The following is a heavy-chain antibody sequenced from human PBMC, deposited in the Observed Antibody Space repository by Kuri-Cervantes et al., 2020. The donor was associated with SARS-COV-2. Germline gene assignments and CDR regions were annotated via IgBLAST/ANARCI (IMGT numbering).Heavy chain of an antibody. Sequence: SVKVSCKASGGTFSSYAISWVRQAPGQGLEWMGGIIPTFGTANYAQKFQGRVTITADESTGTAYMELSSLRSEDTAVYYCATPERGYSYGGYFDYWGQGTLVTVSS. CDR1: GGTFSSYA. D-gene: IGHD5-18*01. CDR3: ATPERGYSYGGYFDY. J-gene: IGHJ4*02. CDR2: IIPTFGTA. V-gene: IGHV1-69*13.